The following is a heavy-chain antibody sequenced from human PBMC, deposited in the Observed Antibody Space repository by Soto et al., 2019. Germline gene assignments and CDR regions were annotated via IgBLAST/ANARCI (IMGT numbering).Heavy chain of an antibody. CDR3: ASREWQDY. Sequence: QVQLQQRGAGLLKPSETLSLTCAVYGGSFSGYYWSWIRQPPGKGLEWIGEINHSGSTNYNPSLKSRVTISVDTSKNQFSLKLSSVTAADTAVYYCASREWQDYWGQGTLVTVSS. J-gene: IGHJ4*02. D-gene: IGHD3-3*01. CDR2: INHSGST. V-gene: IGHV4-34*01. CDR1: GGSFSGYY.